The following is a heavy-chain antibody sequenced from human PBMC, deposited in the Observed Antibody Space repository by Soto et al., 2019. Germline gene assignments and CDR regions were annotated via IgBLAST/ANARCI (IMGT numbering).Heavy chain of an antibody. D-gene: IGHD3-16*01. CDR3: ARWGGVKSYYYYYYGMDV. CDR1: GFTFSSYE. J-gene: IGHJ6*02. V-gene: IGHV3-48*03. CDR2: ISSSGSTI. Sequence: PGGSLRLSCAASGFTFSSYEMNWVRQAPGKXLEWVSYISSSGSTIYYADSVKGRFTISRDNAKNSLYLQMNSLRAEDTAVYYCARWGGVKSYYYYYYGMDVWGQGTTVTVSS.